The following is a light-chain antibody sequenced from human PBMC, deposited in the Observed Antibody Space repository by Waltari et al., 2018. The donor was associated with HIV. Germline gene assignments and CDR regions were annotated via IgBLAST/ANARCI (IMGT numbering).Light chain of an antibody. Sequence: QSVLTQPPTVAAAPGQKVTISCSGSSPNIGSNRVFWYQQLPGTAPKPLIYDNTKRPSGIPDRFSGSKSGTLATLGITGLQTWDEADYYCGTWDSRLSAVLFGGGTKLTVL. CDR1: SPNIGSNR. V-gene: IGLV1-51*01. CDR3: GTWDSRLSAVL. CDR2: DNT. J-gene: IGLJ2*01.